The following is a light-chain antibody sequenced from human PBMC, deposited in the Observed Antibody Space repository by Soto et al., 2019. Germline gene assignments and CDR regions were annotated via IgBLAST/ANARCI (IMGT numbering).Light chain of an antibody. CDR3: QLYGTSPKP. J-gene: IGKJ1*01. Sequence: EIVLTQSPGTLSLSPGERATLSCRASQTVSSNYLAWYQQKPGQAPRLLIYAASTRATGIPDRFSGSGSGTAFTLSISRLEPEDFAVYYCQLYGTSPKPFGQGTKVEIK. CDR1: QTVSSNY. V-gene: IGKV3-20*01. CDR2: AAS.